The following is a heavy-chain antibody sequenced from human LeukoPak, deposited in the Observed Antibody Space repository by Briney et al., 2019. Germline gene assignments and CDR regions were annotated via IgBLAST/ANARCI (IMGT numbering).Heavy chain of an antibody. CDR2: INPTGGST. CDR1: GYTFTSYY. J-gene: IGHJ6*03. CDR3: ARSRIYCSSTSCYLGLGSYYYYMDV. Sequence: ASVRVSCKASGYTFTSYYMHWVRQAPGQGLEWMGLINPTGGSTGYAQKFQGRVTMTRNTSIGTAYMELSSLRSEDTAVYYCARSRIYCSSTSCYLGLGSYYYYMDVWGKGTTVTISS. V-gene: IGHV1-46*01. D-gene: IGHD2-2*01.